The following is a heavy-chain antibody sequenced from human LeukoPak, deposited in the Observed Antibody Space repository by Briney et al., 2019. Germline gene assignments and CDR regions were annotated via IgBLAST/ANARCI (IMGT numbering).Heavy chain of an antibody. CDR3: ARRQQPYYFDY. D-gene: IGHD6-13*01. V-gene: IGHV3-33*01. Sequence: GRSLRLSCAASGFTFSRYGMHWVRQAPGKGLEWVAVIWYDGSNKYYAESVKGRFTISRDNSKNTLYLQMNSLRAEDTAVYYCARRQQPYYFDYWGQGTLVTVSS. J-gene: IGHJ4*02. CDR2: IWYDGSNK. CDR1: GFTFSRYG.